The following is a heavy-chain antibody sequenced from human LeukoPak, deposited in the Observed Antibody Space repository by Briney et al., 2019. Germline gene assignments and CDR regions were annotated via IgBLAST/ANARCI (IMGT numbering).Heavy chain of an antibody. J-gene: IGHJ5*02. Sequence: GASVKVSCKASGYTFTSYDINWVRQATGQGLEWMGWMNPNSGNTGYAQKFQGRVTITRNTSISTAYMELSSLRSEDTAVYYCARGYWSGYYTLNWFDPWGQGTLVTVSS. CDR1: GYTFTSYD. CDR2: MNPNSGNT. D-gene: IGHD3-3*01. V-gene: IGHV1-8*03. CDR3: ARGYWSGYYTLNWFDP.